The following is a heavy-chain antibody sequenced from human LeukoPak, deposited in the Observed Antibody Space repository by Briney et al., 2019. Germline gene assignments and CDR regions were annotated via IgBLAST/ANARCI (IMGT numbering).Heavy chain of an antibody. D-gene: IGHD1-14*01. CDR1: GFTFDDYA. V-gene: IGHV3-9*03. CDR2: ISWNSGSI. CDR3: ARVGPETAFDY. J-gene: IGHJ4*02. Sequence: GGSLRLSCAASGFTFDDYAMHWVRQAPGKGLEWVSGISWNSGSIGYADSVKGRFTISRGNAKNSLYLQMNSLRAEDMALYYCARVGPETAFDYWGQGTLVTVSS.